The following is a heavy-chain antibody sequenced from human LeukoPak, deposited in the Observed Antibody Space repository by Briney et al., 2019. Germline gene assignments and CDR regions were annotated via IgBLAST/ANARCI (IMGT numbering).Heavy chain of an antibody. V-gene: IGHV7-4-1*02. D-gene: IGHD3-10*01. J-gene: IGHJ4*02. Sequence: ASVKVSCKASGYTFTSYAMNWVRQAPGQGLEWMGWINTNTGNPTYAQGFTGRFVFSLDTPVSTAYLQISSLKAEDTAVYYCARDLRGSGSNDYWGQGTLVTVSS. CDR1: GYTFTSYA. CDR3: ARDLRGSGSNDY. CDR2: INTNTGNP.